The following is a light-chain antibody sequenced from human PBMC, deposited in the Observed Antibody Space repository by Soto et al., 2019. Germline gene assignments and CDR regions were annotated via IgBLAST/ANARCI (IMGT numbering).Light chain of an antibody. CDR2: SNN. CDR1: YSNVGSNT. J-gene: IGLJ3*02. Sequence: QSVLTQPPSASGTPGQRVVMSCSGSYSNVGSNTVNWYQQLPGTAPQLVIYSNNQRPSGVPDRFSGSKSGTSASLAISGLRSEDEADYYCAAWDDSLSGWVFGGGTKLTVL. CDR3: AAWDDSLSGWV. V-gene: IGLV1-44*01.